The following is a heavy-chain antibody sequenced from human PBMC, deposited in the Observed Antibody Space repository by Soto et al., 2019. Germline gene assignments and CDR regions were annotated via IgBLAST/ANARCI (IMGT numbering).Heavy chain of an antibody. CDR2: ISSSSSYI. J-gene: IGHJ6*02. CDR3: ARDIGDTIFGVVIPYYYYGMDV. Sequence: PGGSLRLSCAASGFTFSSYSMNWVRQAPGKGLEWVSSISSSSSYIYYADSVKGRFTISRDNAKNSLYLQMNSLRAEDTAVYYCARDIGDTIFGVVIPYYYYGMDVWGQGTTVTVSS. V-gene: IGHV3-21*01. CDR1: GFTFSSYS. D-gene: IGHD3-3*01.